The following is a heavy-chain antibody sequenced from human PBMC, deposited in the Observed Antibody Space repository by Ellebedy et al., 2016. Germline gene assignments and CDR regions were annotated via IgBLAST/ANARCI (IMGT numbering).Heavy chain of an antibody. J-gene: IGHJ3*01. V-gene: IGHV1-18*04. CDR3: ARRYCTNGVCVRGGDAFDL. CDR1: GFTLTSYG. D-gene: IGHD2-8*01. CDR2: SNTHDGGT. Sequence: ASVKVSCKASGFTLTSYGISWERRAPGQGLEWMGLSNTHDGGTKYAQNLQGRVTMTRDMSTSTVYMELSILRSEDTAVYYCARRYCTNGVCVRGGDAFDLWGQGTIVAVSS.